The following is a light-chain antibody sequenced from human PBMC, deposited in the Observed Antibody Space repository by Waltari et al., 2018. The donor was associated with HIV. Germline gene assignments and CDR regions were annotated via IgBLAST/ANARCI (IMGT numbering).Light chain of an antibody. CDR2: TND. J-gene: IGLJ2*01. CDR1: NSNIGSNS. CDR3: ATWDDSLTGHVV. V-gene: IGLV1-47*01. Sequence: QSVLTQSPSASGTPGQRVTVSCSGSNSNIGSNSVFWYQQLPGTAPKLLIYTNDQRPSGVPDRISGSKSGTSASLSISGLRSEDEADYYCATWDDSLTGHVVFGGGTKLTVL.